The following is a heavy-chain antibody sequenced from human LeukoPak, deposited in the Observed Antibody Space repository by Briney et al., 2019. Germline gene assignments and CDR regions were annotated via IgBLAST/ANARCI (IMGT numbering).Heavy chain of an antibody. CDR2: ISSSGSTI. D-gene: IGHD3-22*01. CDR1: GFTFSSYE. V-gene: IGHV3-48*03. J-gene: IGHJ4*02. CDR3: ARDYYDSSGYYYLDY. Sequence: GGSLRLSRAASGFTFSSYEMNWVRQAPGKGLEWVSYISSSGSTIYYADSVKGRFTISRDNAKNSLYLQMNSLRAEDTAVYYCARDYYDSSGYYYLDYWGQGTLVTVSS.